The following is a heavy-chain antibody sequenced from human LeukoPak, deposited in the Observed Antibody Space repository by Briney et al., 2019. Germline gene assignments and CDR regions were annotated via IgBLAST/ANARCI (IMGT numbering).Heavy chain of an antibody. CDR1: GYTFTGYY. J-gene: IGHJ5*02. CDR3: XXXSSSSWDDGFDP. Sequence: ASVKVSCKASGYTFTGYYMHWVRQAPGQGLEWMGIINPSGGSTSYAQKFQGRVTMTRDMSTSTVYMELSSLRSEDTAVYYCXXXSSSSWDDGFDPWGQGTLVTVSS. CDR2: INPSGGST. D-gene: IGHD6-6*01. V-gene: IGHV1-46*01.